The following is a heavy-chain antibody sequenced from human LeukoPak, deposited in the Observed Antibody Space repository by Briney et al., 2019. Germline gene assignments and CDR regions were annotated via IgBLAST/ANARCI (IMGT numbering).Heavy chain of an antibody. CDR2: INHSGST. D-gene: IGHD3-9*01. Sequence: PSETLSLTCAVYGGSFSGYYWSWIRQPPGKGLEWIGEINHSGSTNYNPSLKSRVTISVDTSKNQFSLKLSSVTAADTAVYYCARRGVVLRHFKPNWFDPWGQGTLVTVSS. CDR3: ARRGVVLRHFKPNWFDP. CDR1: GGSFSGYY. V-gene: IGHV4-34*01. J-gene: IGHJ5*02.